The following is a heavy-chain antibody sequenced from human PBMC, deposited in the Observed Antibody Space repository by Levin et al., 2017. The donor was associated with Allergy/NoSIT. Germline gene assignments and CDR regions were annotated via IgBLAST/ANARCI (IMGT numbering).Heavy chain of an antibody. CDR2: IYYSGST. Sequence: SHTLSLTCTVSGGSISSSYWSWIRQPPGKGLEWIGYIYYSGSTNYNPSLKSRVTISVDTSKNQFSLKLSSVTAADTAVYYCARGYDILTGYPLHYWGQGTLVTVSS. CDR1: GGSISSSY. V-gene: IGHV4-59*01. D-gene: IGHD3-9*01. J-gene: IGHJ4*02. CDR3: ARGYDILTGYPLHY.